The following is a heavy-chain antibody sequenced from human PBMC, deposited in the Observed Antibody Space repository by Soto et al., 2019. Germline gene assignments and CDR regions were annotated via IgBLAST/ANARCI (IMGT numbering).Heavy chain of an antibody. D-gene: IGHD5-18*01. CDR3: ARLWGFSYGYDAFDI. V-gene: IGHV3-30-3*01. CDR1: GFTFGKYA. Sequence: GGSLRLSCAASGFTFGKYAMHWVRQAPGKGLEWVAVILYDGSNRNYADFVKGRFTISRDNSKDTLYLQMNSLRDEDTAVYYCARLWGFSYGYDAFDIWGQGTMVTV. J-gene: IGHJ3*02. CDR2: ILYDGSNR.